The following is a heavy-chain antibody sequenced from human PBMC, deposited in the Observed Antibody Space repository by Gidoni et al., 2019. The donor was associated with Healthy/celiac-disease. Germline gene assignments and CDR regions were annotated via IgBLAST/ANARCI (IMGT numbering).Heavy chain of an antibody. CDR2: IWYDGSNK. CDR3: ARGEGYSYGYPFDY. Sequence: AVIWYDGSNKYYADSVKGRFTISRDNSKNTLYLQMNSLRAEDTAVYYCARGEGYSYGYPFDYWGQGTLVTVSS. V-gene: IGHV3-33*01. D-gene: IGHD5-18*01. J-gene: IGHJ4*02.